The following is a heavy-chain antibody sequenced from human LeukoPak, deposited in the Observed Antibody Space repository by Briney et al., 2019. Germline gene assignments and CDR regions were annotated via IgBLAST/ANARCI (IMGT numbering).Heavy chain of an antibody. J-gene: IGHJ3*02. V-gene: IGHV1-69*13. CDR1: GGTFSSYA. D-gene: IGHD3-10*01. CDR3: ARAEWFGEANAFDI. CDR2: IIPIFGTA. Sequence: SVKVSCKASGGTFSSYAISWVRQAPGQGLEWMGGIIPIFGTANYAQKFQGRVTITADESTSTAYMELRSLRSDDTAVYYCARAEWFGEANAFDIWGQGTMVTVSS.